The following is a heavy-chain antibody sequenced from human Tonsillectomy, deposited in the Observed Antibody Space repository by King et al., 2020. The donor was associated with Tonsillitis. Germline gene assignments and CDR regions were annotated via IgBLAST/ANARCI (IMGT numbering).Heavy chain of an antibody. CDR1: SYTFTSYD. J-gene: IGHJ3*02. Sequence: QLVQSGGEVKKPGASVKVSCKASSYTFTSYDISWVRQAPGQGLEWMGWISVNNGDTEYAQNLQGRVTMTTDTSTSTGHIELRSLRSDDTAVYYCARHQSQDTLPRDALDIWGQGTMVTVSS. CDR3: ARHQSQDTLPRDALDI. V-gene: IGHV1-18*04. D-gene: IGHD2-15*01. CDR2: ISVNNGDT.